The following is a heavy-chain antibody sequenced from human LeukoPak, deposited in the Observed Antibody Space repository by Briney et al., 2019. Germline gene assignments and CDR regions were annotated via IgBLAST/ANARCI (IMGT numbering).Heavy chain of an antibody. J-gene: IGHJ6*03. CDR3: ATKAPYYYYMDV. CDR1: GFTFSSYE. V-gene: IGHV3-48*03. Sequence: GGSLRLSCAASGFTFSSYEMNWVRQAPGEGLEWVSYISSSGSTIYNADSLKGRFTISRDNAKNSLYLQMNSLRAEDTAVYYCATKAPYYYYMDVWGKGTTVTVSS. CDR2: ISSSGSTI.